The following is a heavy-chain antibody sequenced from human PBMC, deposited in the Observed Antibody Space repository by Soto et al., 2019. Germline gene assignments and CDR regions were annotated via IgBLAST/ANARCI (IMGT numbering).Heavy chain of an antibody. CDR3: ARGHAGDTAMVLRSYYYDSSGYYRYYFDY. CDR2: ISAYNGNT. J-gene: IGHJ4*02. CDR1: GYTFTSYG. V-gene: IGHV1-18*01. D-gene: IGHD3-22*01. Sequence: VASVKVSCKASGYTFTSYGISWVRQAPGQGLEWMGWISAYNGNTNYAQKLQGRVTMTTDTSTSTAYMELRSLRSDDTAVYYCARGHAGDTAMVLRSYYYDSSGYYRYYFDYWGQGTLVTVSS.